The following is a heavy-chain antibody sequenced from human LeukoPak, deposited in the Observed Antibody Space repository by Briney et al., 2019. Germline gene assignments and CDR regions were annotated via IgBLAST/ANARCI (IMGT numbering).Heavy chain of an antibody. D-gene: IGHD3-3*01. CDR2: ISSSSSYV. Sequence: GGSLRLSCAASGFTFSTYGMNWVRQAPGKGLEWVSSISSSSSYVYYADSVKGRFTISRDNAKNPLYLQMNSLRAEDTAVYYCARVAVHDYDFWSGYSYYFDYWGQGTLVTVSS. V-gene: IGHV3-21*01. CDR1: GFTFSTYG. J-gene: IGHJ4*02. CDR3: ARVAVHDYDFWSGYSYYFDY.